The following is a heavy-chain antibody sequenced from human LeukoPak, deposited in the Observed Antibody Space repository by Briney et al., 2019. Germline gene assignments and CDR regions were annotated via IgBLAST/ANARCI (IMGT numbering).Heavy chain of an antibody. Sequence: GESLKISCKGSGYSFTSYWIGWVRQMPGKGLEWMGIIYPGDSDTRYSPSFQGQVTISADKSISTAYLQWSSLKASDTAMYYCARQGPIVGATLDAFDIWGQGTMVTVSS. CDR3: ARQGPIVGATLDAFDI. CDR1: GYSFTSYW. CDR2: IYPGDSDT. V-gene: IGHV5-51*01. J-gene: IGHJ3*02. D-gene: IGHD1-26*01.